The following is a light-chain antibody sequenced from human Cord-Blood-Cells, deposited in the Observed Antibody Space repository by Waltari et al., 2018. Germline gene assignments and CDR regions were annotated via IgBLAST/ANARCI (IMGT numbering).Light chain of an antibody. CDR2: KAS. V-gene: IGKV1-5*03. CDR3: QQYNRYRT. Sequence: DIQMTQSPSTLSASVVDRLTITCRAIQSISSWLAWYQKKPGKAPKLLIYKASSLESGVPTRFSSSGSGTEFTITIRSLQADDFATYYQQQYNRYRTFGEGTKVEIK. J-gene: IGKJ1*01. CDR1: QSISSW.